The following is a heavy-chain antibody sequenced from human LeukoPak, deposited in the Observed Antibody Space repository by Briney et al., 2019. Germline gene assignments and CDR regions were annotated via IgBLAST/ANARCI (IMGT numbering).Heavy chain of an antibody. J-gene: IGHJ4*02. D-gene: IGHD6-13*01. CDR2: VSSGSSTI. V-gene: IGHV3-11*04. CDR1: GFIFSDYY. CDR3: ARREGGIAAASDY. Sequence: PGGSLRLSCAASGFIFSDYYMSWIRQAPGKALEWVSYVSSGSSTIYYADSVKGRFTISRDNAKNSLYLQMNRLRAEDTAVYYCARREGGIAAASDYWGQGTLVTVSS.